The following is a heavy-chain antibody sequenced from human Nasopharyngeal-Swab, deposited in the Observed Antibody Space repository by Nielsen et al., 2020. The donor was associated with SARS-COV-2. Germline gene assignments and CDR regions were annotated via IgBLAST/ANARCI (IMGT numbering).Heavy chain of an antibody. J-gene: IGHJ4*02. CDR1: GFTFSSYW. D-gene: IGHD3-22*01. CDR3: AKDYYDSSGYYPTDY. Sequence: GESLKISCAASGFTFSSYWMNWVRQAPGKGLEWVANIKQDGSEKYYADSVKGRFTISRDNSKNTLYLQMNSLRAEDTAVYYCAKDYYDSSGYYPTDYWGQGTLVTVSS. V-gene: IGHV3-7*01. CDR2: IKQDGSEK.